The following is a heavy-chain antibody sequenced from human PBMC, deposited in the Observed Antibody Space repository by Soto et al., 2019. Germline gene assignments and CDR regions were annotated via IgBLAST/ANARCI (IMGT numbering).Heavy chain of an antibody. J-gene: IGHJ6*02. CDR1: GGTFSSYA. CDR2: IIPIFGTA. D-gene: IGHD6-13*01. CDR3: ARVIASAGTPVYYYYGMDV. V-gene: IGHV1-69*01. Sequence: QVQLVQSWAEVKKPGSSVKVSCKASGGTFSSYAISWVRQAPGQGLEWMGGIIPIFGTANYAQKFQGRVTITADESTSTAYMELSSLRSEDTAVYYCARVIASAGTPVYYYYGMDVWGQGTTVTVSS.